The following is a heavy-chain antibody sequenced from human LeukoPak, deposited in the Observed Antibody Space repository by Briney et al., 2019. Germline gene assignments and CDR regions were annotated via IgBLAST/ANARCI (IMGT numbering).Heavy chain of an antibody. CDR1: GYTFTGYY. Sequence: ASVKVSCKASGYTFTGYYMHWVRQAPGQGLEWMGWINPNSGGTNYAQKFQGRVTMTRDTSISTAYMELSRLRSDDTAVYYCARGHFQAMVRGVIIVYWGQGTLVTVSS. V-gene: IGHV1-2*02. CDR2: INPNSGGT. J-gene: IGHJ4*02. D-gene: IGHD3-10*01. CDR3: ARGHFQAMVRGVIIVY.